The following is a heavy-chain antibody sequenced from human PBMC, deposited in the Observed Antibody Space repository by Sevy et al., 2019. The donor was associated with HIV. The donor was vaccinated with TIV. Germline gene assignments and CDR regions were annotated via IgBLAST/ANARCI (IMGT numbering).Heavy chain of an antibody. CDR2: ISGSGGST. J-gene: IGHJ5*02. CDR1: GFTFSSYA. Sequence: GGSLRLSCAASGFTFSSYAMNWVRQAPGKGLEWVSAISGSGGSTYYADSVKGRFTISRDNSKNTLYLQMNSLRAEDTAVYYCAKAQDIVVVPAADNWFDPWGQGTLVTVSS. V-gene: IGHV3-23*01. D-gene: IGHD2-2*01. CDR3: AKAQDIVVVPAADNWFDP.